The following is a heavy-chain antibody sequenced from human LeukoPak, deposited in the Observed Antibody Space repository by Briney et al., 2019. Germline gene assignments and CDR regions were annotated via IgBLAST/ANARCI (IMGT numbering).Heavy chain of an antibody. V-gene: IGHV3-15*01. CDR3: TTDLIDMGAFDY. D-gene: IGHD1-26*01. CDR1: GFTFSNAW. CDR2: IKSKTDGGTT. Sequence: RGSLRLSCAASGFTFSNAWMSWVRQAPGKGLEWVGRIKSKTDGGTTDYAAPVKGRFTISRDDSKNTLYLQMNSLKTEDTAVYYCTTDLIDMGAFDYWGQGTLVTVSS. J-gene: IGHJ4*02.